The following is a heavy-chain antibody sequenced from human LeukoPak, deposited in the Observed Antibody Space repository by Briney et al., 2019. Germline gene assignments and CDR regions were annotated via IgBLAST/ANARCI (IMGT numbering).Heavy chain of an antibody. Sequence: PSETLSLTCSVSGGSMNSYYWSWIRQSPGRGLEWIGYIYYSGSTNYNPSLKSRVTISVDTSKNQFSLKLSSVTAADTAVYYCARHVWLQPFDYWGQGTLVTVSS. J-gene: IGHJ4*02. CDR2: IYYSGST. V-gene: IGHV4-59*08. CDR3: ARHVWLQPFDY. D-gene: IGHD3-9*01. CDR1: GGSMNSYY.